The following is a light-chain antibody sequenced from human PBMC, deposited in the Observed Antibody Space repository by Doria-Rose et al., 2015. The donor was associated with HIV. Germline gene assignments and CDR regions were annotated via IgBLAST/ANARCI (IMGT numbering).Light chain of an antibody. CDR3: HQYASSRT. CDR2: GAS. Sequence: EIVMTQSPCTLSLSPGDRATLSCRASQGVSANYLAWYQQRPGQSPRLLIYGASSRASDIPDRFSGSGSGTDFTLTISRLEPEDFAVYYCHQYASSRTFGQGTKVEIK. CDR1: QGVSANY. V-gene: IGKV3-20*01. J-gene: IGKJ1*01.